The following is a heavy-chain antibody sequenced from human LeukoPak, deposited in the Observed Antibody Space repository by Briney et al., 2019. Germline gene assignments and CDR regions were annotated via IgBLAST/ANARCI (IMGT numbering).Heavy chain of an antibody. CDR1: GFTFDDYA. CDR2: ISWNSGSI. D-gene: IGHD2-2*01. Sequence: LSGRSLRLSCAASGFTFDDYAMHWVRQAPGKGLEWVSGISWNSGSIGYADSVKGRFTISRDNAKNSLYLQMNSLRAEDTAVYYCARDDCSSISCYHNWFDPWGQGTLVTVSS. CDR3: ARDDCSSISCYHNWFDP. V-gene: IGHV3-9*01. J-gene: IGHJ5*02.